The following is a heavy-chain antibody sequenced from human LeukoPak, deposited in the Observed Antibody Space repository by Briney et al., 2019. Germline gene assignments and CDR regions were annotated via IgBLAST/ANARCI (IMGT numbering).Heavy chain of an antibody. J-gene: IGHJ3*02. V-gene: IGHV3-30*02. CDR3: AKDIRPVYGHDAFDI. CDR2: IRYDGSNK. D-gene: IGHD4-17*01. CDR1: GFTFSSYG. Sequence: PGGSLRLSCAASGFTFSSYGMHWVRQAPGKGLEWVAFIRYDGSNKYYADSVKGRFTISRDNAKNSLYLQMNSLRAEDTALYYCAKDIRPVYGHDAFDIWGQGTMVTVSS.